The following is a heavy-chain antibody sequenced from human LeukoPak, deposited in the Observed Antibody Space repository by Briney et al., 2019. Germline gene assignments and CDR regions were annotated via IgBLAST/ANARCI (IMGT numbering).Heavy chain of an antibody. V-gene: IGHV4-39*01. CDR2: IYYSGST. D-gene: IGHD3-10*01. CDR3: ASSYSFGELPAFDY. CDR1: GGSISSSSYY. Sequence: SETLSLTCTVAGGSISSSSYYWGWIRQPPGKGLEWIGSIYYSGSTYYNPSLKSGIIISVGTFKNQFALKLSTVTAANTGVYYCASSYSFGELPAFDYWGQGTLVTVSS. J-gene: IGHJ4*02.